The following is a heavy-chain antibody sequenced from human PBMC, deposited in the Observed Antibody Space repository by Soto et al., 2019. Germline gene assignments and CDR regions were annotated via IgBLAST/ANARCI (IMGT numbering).Heavy chain of an antibody. Sequence: QVQLQESGPGLVKPSETLSLTCSVSGGSIGSYYWSWIRQPLGKGLEWIGYIYYSGSTNYNPLLKSRVTISVDTSKNQFSLKLSSVTAADTAVYYCARGGWRQIDYWGQGTLVTVSS. J-gene: IGHJ4*02. CDR3: ARGGWRQIDY. CDR1: GGSIGSYY. D-gene: IGHD3-3*01. CDR2: IYYSGST. V-gene: IGHV4-59*08.